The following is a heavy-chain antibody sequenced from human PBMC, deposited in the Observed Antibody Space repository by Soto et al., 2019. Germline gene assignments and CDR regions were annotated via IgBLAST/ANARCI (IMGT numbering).Heavy chain of an antibody. D-gene: IGHD2-8*01. Sequence: QVQLQESGPGLVKPSETLSLTCTVSGGSISSYYWSWIRQPPGKGLEWIGYIDYSGSTNYNPSPTSRVTISVDTSKNQCALKLSSVTAADTAVYYCARRWGYAIDYWGQGTLVTVSS. J-gene: IGHJ4*02. V-gene: IGHV4-59*08. CDR3: ARRWGYAIDY. CDR1: GGSISSYY. CDR2: IDYSGST.